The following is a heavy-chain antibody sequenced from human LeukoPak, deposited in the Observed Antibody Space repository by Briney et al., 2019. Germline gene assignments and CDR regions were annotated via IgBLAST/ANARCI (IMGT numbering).Heavy chain of an antibody. CDR1: GFTFSSYA. D-gene: IGHD3-22*01. J-gene: IGHJ3*02. CDR2: ISYDGSNK. V-gene: IGHV3-30-3*01. CDR3: ARDLTMMSAFDI. Sequence: GRSLRLSCAASGFTFSSYAMHWVRQAPGKGLEWVAVISYDGSNKYYADSVKGRFTISRDNAKNSLYLQMNSLRAEDTAVYYCARDLTMMSAFDIWGQGTMVTVSS.